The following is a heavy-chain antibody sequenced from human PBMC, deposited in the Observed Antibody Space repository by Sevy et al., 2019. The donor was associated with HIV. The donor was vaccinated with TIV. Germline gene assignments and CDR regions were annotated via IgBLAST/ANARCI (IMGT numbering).Heavy chain of an antibody. Sequence: SETLSLTCTVSAGSISSYYWSWIRQPAGKGLEWIGRIYTSGSTNYNPSLKSRVTMSVDTSKNQFSLKLSCVTAADTAVYYCARGTPYYDFWDVWGQGTTVTVSS. CDR3: ARGTPYYDFWDV. D-gene: IGHD3-3*01. CDR1: AGSISSYY. CDR2: IYTSGST. V-gene: IGHV4-4*07. J-gene: IGHJ6*02.